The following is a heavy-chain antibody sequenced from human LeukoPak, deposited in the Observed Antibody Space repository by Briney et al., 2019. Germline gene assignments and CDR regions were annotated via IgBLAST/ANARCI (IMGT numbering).Heavy chain of an antibody. V-gene: IGHV3-7*01. Sequence: GGSLRLSCAASGFTFSSYWMSWVRQAPGKGLEWVANVKQEGSDKYYVDSVKGRFTISRDNAKNSLYLQMNSLRAEDRAVYYCARGGYTYGVRPFWDQGTLVTVSS. J-gene: IGHJ4*02. CDR2: VKQEGSDK. D-gene: IGHD5-18*01. CDR3: ARGGYTYGVRPF. CDR1: GFTFSSYW.